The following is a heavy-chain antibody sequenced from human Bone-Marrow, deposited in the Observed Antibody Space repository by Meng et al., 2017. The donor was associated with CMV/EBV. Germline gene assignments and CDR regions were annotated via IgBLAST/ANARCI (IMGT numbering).Heavy chain of an antibody. D-gene: IGHD7-27*01. CDR3: GRDLTGERDL. V-gene: IGHV3-74*03. CDR2: INTDGSFT. CDR1: GFTFSSYW. J-gene: IGHJ4*02. Sequence: EVQLLESGGGLVQPGGSLRLSCADSGFTFSSYWMHWVRQVPGEGLMWVSRINTDGSFTSYADSVKGRFTISRDNAKNTLYLQMNSLRVDDSAVYYCGRDLTGERDLWGQGTLVTVSS.